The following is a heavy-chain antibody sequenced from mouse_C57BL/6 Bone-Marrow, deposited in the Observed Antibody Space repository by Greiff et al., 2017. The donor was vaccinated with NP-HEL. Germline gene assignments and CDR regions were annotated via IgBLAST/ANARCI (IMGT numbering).Heavy chain of an antibody. Sequence: EVMLVESGGGLVKPGGSLKLSCAASGFTFSDYGMHWVRQAPEKGLEWVAYISSGSSTIYYADTVKGRFTISRDNAKNTLFLQMTSLRSEDTAMYYCARRYYGRGLSYWGQGTLVTVSA. CDR1: GFTFSDYG. CDR3: ARRYYGRGLSY. J-gene: IGHJ3*01. CDR2: ISSGSSTI. D-gene: IGHD1-1*01. V-gene: IGHV5-17*01.